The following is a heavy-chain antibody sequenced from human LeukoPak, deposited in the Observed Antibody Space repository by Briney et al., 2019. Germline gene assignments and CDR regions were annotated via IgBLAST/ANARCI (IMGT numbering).Heavy chain of an antibody. J-gene: IGHJ6*04. CDR3: AKDMRLTYYDILPGYYGGMDV. V-gene: IGHV3-43D*03. CDR2: ISWDGGST. Sequence: GGSLRLSCAASGFTFDDYAMHWVRHAPGKGLEGVSLISWDGGSTYYADSVKGRFTISRDNSKNSLYLQMNTLRAEDTALYYCAKDMRLTYYDILPGYYGGMDVWGKGTTVTVSS. D-gene: IGHD3-9*01. CDR1: GFTFDDYA.